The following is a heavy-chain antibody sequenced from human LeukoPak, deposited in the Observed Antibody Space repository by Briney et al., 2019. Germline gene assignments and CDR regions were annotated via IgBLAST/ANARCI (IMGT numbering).Heavy chain of an antibody. CDR3: ARGRSRIAAAGTTFDI. CDR2: IYYSGST. D-gene: IGHD6-13*01. V-gene: IGHV4-59*12. Sequence: SETLSLTCTVSGGSISSYYWSWIRQPPGKGLEWIGYIYYSGSTNYNPSLKSRVTISVDTSKNQFSLKLSSVTAADTAVYYCARGRSRIAAAGTTFDIWGQGTMVTVSS. CDR1: GGSISSYY. J-gene: IGHJ3*02.